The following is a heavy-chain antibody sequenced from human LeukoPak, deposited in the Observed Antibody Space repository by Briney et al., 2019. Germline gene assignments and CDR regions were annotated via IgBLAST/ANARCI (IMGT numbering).Heavy chain of an antibody. CDR1: GFTFDDYA. V-gene: IGHV3-9*03. D-gene: IGHD3-10*01. CDR3: TKDILVRGRTPGPFDY. Sequence: PGGSLRLSCAASGFTFDDYAMHWVRQAPGKGLEWVSGISWNSGSIGYADSVKGRFTISRDNAKNSLYLQMNSLKAEDMALYYCTKDILVRGRTPGPFDYWGQGTLVTVSS. CDR2: ISWNSGSI. J-gene: IGHJ4*02.